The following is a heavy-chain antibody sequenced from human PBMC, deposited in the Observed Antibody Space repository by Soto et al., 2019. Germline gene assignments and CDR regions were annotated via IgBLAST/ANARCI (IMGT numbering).Heavy chain of an antibody. Sequence: GGALRLSCAASGFTFSSYAMSWVRQAPGKGLEWVSTISGTGGSTYYPDSVKGRFTISRDNSKNTVYLQMNSLRAEDAAVYYCAKEMTSGYYLFDYWGQGTLVTVSS. CDR3: AKEMTSGYYLFDY. J-gene: IGHJ4*02. CDR2: ISGTGGST. D-gene: IGHD3-22*01. V-gene: IGHV3-23*01. CDR1: GFTFSSYA.